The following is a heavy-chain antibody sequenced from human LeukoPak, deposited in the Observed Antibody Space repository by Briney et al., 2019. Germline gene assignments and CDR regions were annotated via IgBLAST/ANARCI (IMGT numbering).Heavy chain of an antibody. Sequence: SETLSLTCAVYGGSFSGYYWSWIRQPPGKGLEWIGEINHSGSTNYNPSLKSRVTISVDTSKNQFSLKRSSVTAADTAVYYCARGDNGGSNDYWGQGTLVTVSS. CDR3: ARGDNGGSNDY. V-gene: IGHV4-34*01. CDR2: INHSGST. CDR1: GGSFSGYY. J-gene: IGHJ4*02. D-gene: IGHD4-23*01.